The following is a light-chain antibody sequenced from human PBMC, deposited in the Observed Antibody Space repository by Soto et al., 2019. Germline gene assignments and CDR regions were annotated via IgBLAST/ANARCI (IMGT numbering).Light chain of an antibody. V-gene: IGLV2-14*01. Sequence: QSVLTQPASVSGSPGQSITISCTGTSGDIGSYTYVSWYQQYPGKAPKLLISEVTNRPSGVSNRFSGSKSGNTASLTISGLQAEDEAHYYCSSYTTNSPPVVFGGGTKLTVL. CDR1: SGDIGSYTY. CDR3: SSYTTNSPPVV. J-gene: IGLJ2*01. CDR2: EVT.